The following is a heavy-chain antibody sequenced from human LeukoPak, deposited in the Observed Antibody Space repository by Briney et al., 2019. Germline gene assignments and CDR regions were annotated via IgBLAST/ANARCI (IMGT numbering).Heavy chain of an antibody. D-gene: IGHD2-2*01. V-gene: IGHV3-11*04. Sequence: GGSLRLSCAASRFTFSDYYMSWIRQAPGKGLEWVSYISRSGSTIYYADSVKGRFTISRDNAKNSLYLQMNSLRAEDTAVYYCARGVMPQLPDWFDPWGQGTLVTVSS. J-gene: IGHJ5*02. CDR1: RFTFSDYY. CDR3: ARGVMPQLPDWFDP. CDR2: ISRSGSTI.